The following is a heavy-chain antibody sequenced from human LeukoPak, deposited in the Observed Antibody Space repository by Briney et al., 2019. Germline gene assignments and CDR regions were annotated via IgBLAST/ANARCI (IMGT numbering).Heavy chain of an antibody. V-gene: IGHV3-23*01. CDR2: ISGSAGGT. J-gene: IGHJ4*02. CDR1: GFTLSSYM. CDR3: TKDPLGY. Sequence: GGSLRLSCVASGFTLSSYMMSWVRQAPGKGLEWVSGISGSAGGTIYSDSVRGRFTISRDSPKNTLYLQMNSLRVEDTAVYYCTKDPLGYWGQGTLVTVSS.